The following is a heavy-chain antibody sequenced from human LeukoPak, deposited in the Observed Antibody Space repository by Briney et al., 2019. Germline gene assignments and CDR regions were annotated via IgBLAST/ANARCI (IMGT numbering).Heavy chain of an antibody. D-gene: IGHD5-12*01. J-gene: IGHJ4*02. CDR1: GFTFSTYV. V-gene: IGHV3-23*01. CDR3: AKGSGYDTDFDY. CDR2: ISDSGDNT. Sequence: GGSLRLSCAASGFTFSTYVMSWVRQAPGKGLEWVSGISDSGDNTYYADSAKGRFTISRDNSKNTLYLQMNSLRAEDTAVYFCAKGSGYDTDFDYWGQGTLVSVSS.